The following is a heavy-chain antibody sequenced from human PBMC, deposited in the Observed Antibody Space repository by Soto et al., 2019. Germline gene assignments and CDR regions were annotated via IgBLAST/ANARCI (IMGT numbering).Heavy chain of an antibody. CDR1: GGTFSSYA. J-gene: IGHJ5*02. CDR3: ARSVDCSSTSCYYWFDP. V-gene: IGHV1-69*12. D-gene: IGHD2-2*01. Sequence: QVQLVQSGAEVKKPGSSVKVSCKASGGTFSSYAISWVRQAPGQGLEWMGGIIPIFGTANYAQKFQGRVTITADESTSTAYMELSSLRSEDTAVYYCARSVDCSSTSCYYWFDPWGQGTLVTVSS. CDR2: IIPIFGTA.